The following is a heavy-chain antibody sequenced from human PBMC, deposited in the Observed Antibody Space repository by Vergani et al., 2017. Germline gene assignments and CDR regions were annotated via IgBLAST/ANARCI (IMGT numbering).Heavy chain of an antibody. CDR1: GGSISSYY. J-gene: IGHJ6*03. CDR2: IYYSGST. V-gene: IGHV4-59*12. D-gene: IGHD2-2*02. CDR3: ARDKGYCSSTSCYRDYYYYMDV. Sequence: QVQLQESGPGLVKPSETLSLTCTVSGGSISSYYWSWIRQPPGKGLEWIGYIYYSGSTNYNPSLKSRVTMSVDTSKNQFSLKLSSVTAADTAVYYCARDKGYCSSTSCYRDYYYYMDVWGKGTTVTVSS.